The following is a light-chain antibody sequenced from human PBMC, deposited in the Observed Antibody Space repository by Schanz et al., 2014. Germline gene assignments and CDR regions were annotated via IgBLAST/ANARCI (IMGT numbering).Light chain of an antibody. Sequence: EIVLTQSPGTLSLSPGDRATLSCRASQSVSSSYLAWYQQKTGQAPRLLIYGASSRATGIPDRFSGSGSGTDFTLTISSLEPEDFAVYYCQQRSNWPPMYSFGQGTKLEIK. V-gene: IGKV3D-20*02. J-gene: IGKJ2*03. CDR1: QSVSSSY. CDR3: QQRSNWPPMYS. CDR2: GAS.